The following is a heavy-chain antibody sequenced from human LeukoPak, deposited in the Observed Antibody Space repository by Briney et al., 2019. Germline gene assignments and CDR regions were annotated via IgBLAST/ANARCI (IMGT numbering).Heavy chain of an antibody. J-gene: IGHJ4*02. CDR1: GFTLSDYY. CDR2: ISGSSRYT. D-gene: IGHD6-19*01. Sequence: GGSLRLSYAASGFTLSDYYMSWIRQAPGKGLEWVSYISGSSRYTNYADSVKGRFTISRDDAKNSLYLQMNSLRAEDTAVYYCATGSAVAGNFDYWGQGTLVTVSS. V-gene: IGHV3-11*05. CDR3: ATGSAVAGNFDY.